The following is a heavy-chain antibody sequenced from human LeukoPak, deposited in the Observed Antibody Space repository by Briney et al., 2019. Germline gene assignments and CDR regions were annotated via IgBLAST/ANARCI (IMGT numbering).Heavy chain of an antibody. D-gene: IGHD3-10*01. V-gene: IGHV3-23*01. Sequence: GGSLRLSCAASGFTFSSYGMSWVRQAPGKGLEWVSALSGSGSTTYYADSVKGRFTISRDNSKNTLFLQMNSLRVEDTAVYYCARSIYASGSSYTFDIWGQGTMVTVSS. CDR2: LSGSGSTT. CDR1: GFTFSSYG. J-gene: IGHJ3*02. CDR3: ARSIYASGSSYTFDI.